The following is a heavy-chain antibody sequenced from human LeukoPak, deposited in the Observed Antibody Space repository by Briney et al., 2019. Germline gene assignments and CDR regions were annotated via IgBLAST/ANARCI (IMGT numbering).Heavy chain of an antibody. CDR2: ITSGFTP. Sequence: PGGSLRLSCAASGLTFSDYAMSWFRQAPGKGLEYVAGITSGFTPLYADFVKGRFTVSRDNSKSTFHLQMNSLRAEDTAVYFCAKDYSDSRVADVFLEYWGQGTVVTVPS. CDR1: GLTFSDYA. CDR3: AKDYSDSRVADVFLEY. D-gene: IGHD2-21*01. V-gene: IGHV3-23*01. J-gene: IGHJ4*02.